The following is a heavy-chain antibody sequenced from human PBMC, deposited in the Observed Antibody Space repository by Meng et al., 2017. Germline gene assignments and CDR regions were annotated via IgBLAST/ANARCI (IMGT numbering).Heavy chain of an antibody. CDR1: GYTFTSYD. D-gene: IGHD3-10*01. Sequence: QVRLVQSGAKAKKTGASVKVSCKASGYTFTSYDINWVRQATGQGLEWMGWMNPNSGNTGYAQKFQGRVTITRNTSISTAYMELSSLRSEDTAVYYCARGYYGSGLFDPWGQGTLVTVSS. CDR3: ARGYYGSGLFDP. CDR2: MNPNSGNT. J-gene: IGHJ5*02. V-gene: IGHV1-8*03.